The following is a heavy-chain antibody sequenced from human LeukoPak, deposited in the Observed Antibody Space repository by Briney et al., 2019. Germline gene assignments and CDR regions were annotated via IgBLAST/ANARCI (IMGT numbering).Heavy chain of an antibody. D-gene: IGHD5-24*01. CDR1: GFTFSNAW. V-gene: IGHV3-15*01. Sequence: PGGSLRLSCAASGFTFSNAWMSWVRQAPGKGLEWVGRIKSKTDGGTTDYAAPVKGRFTISRDDSKNTLYLQMNSLRAEDTAVYYCARSVEMATILDYWGQGTLVTVSS. CDR3: ARSVEMATILDY. CDR2: IKSKTDGGTT. J-gene: IGHJ4*02.